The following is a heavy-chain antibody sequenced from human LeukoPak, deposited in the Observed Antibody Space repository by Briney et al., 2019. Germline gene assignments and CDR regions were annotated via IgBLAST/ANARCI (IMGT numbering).Heavy chain of an antibody. V-gene: IGHV3-7*01. CDR2: IKQDGSEK. J-gene: IGHJ4*02. CDR3: ARDQWLPSRDGFDY. D-gene: IGHD6-19*01. Sequence: GGSLRLSCAASGFTFSSYWMSWVRQAPGKGLEWAANIKQDGSEKYYVDSVKGRFTISRDNAKNSLYLQMNSLRAEDTAVYYCARDQWLPSRDGFDYWGQGTLVTVSS. CDR1: GFTFSSYW.